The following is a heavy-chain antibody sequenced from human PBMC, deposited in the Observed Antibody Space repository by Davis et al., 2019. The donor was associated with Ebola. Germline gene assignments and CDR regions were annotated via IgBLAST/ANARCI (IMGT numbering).Heavy chain of an antibody. CDR3: ARWRKRKTGIPGFDY. Sequence: SETLSLTCTVSGGSISTTDYSWGWIRQPPGRGLEWIGYIFYSSNTYYHPSLRNRVTIFADMSKNQFSLNLTSVTAAETAVYYCARWRKRKTGIPGFDYWGQGTLLTVSS. CDR1: GGSISTTDYS. J-gene: IGHJ4*02. CDR2: IFYSSNT. V-gene: IGHV4-39*01. D-gene: IGHD3-10*01.